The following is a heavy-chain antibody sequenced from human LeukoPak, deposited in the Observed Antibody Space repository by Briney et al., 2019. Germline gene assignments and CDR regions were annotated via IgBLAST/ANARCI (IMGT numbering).Heavy chain of an antibody. Sequence: SETLSLTCTVSGGSISSYYWSWIRQPPGKGLEWIGYIYYSGSTNYNPSLKSRVTISVDTSKNQFSLKLSSVTAADTAVYYCARVHDTGGDAFDIWGQGTMVTVSS. CDR3: ARVHDTGGDAFDI. V-gene: IGHV4-59*01. D-gene: IGHD5-18*01. CDR1: GGSISSYY. CDR2: IYYSGST. J-gene: IGHJ3*02.